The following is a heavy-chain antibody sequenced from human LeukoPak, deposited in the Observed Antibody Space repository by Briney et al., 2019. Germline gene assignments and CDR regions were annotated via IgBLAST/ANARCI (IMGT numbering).Heavy chain of an antibody. D-gene: IGHD2-2*01. V-gene: IGHV4-34*01. Sequence: SETLSLTCAVYGGSFSGYYWSWIRQPPGKGLEWIGEINHSGSTNYNPCLKSRVTISVDTSKNQFSLKLSSVTAADPAVYYCARDVWGIVVPAAIIRWGQGTLVTVSS. J-gene: IGHJ4*02. CDR3: ARDVWGIVVPAAIIR. CDR2: INHSGST. CDR1: GGSFSGYY.